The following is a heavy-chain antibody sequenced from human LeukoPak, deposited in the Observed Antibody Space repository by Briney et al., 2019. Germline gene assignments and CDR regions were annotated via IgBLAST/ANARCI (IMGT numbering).Heavy chain of an antibody. V-gene: IGHV4-59*12. CDR3: ARDFAFDI. CDR1: GGSISAYY. CDR2: INYSGNT. Sequence: PSETLSLTCTVSGGSISAYYWSWIRQPPGKGLEWIGYINYSGNTNYNPSLKSRVTISVATSKNQFSLKLSSVTAADTAVYYCARDFAFDIWGQGTMVTVSS. J-gene: IGHJ3*02.